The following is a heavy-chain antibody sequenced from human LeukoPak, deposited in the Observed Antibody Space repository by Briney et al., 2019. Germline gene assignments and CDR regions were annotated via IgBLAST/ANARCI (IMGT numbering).Heavy chain of an antibody. CDR1: GFSLSTRGVG. CDR2: IYWNDDK. CDR3: AHRRPSGWYTY. Sequence: SGPTLVKPTQTLTLTCTFSGFSLSTRGVGVVWIRQPPGKALEWLTVIYWNDDKRYSPSLKSRLTITKDTSQNQVVLIMTNMDPVDTATYYCAHRRPSGWYTYWGQGTLVTVSS. J-gene: IGHJ4*02. V-gene: IGHV2-5*01. D-gene: IGHD6-19*01.